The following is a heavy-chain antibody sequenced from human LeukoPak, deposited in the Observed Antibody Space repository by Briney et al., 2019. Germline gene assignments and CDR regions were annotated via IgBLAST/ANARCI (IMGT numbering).Heavy chain of an antibody. V-gene: IGHV3-11*05. Sequence: GGSLRLSCAASGFTFSDYYMRWIRQAPGKGLEWVSYISSSSSYTNYADSVKGRFTISRHNSKNTLYLQVNSLRAEDTAVYFCARGGSSGNDYSSFDIWGQGTMVTVSS. D-gene: IGHD5-12*01. CDR1: GFTFSDYY. CDR2: ISSSSSYT. J-gene: IGHJ3*02. CDR3: ARGGSSGNDYSSFDI.